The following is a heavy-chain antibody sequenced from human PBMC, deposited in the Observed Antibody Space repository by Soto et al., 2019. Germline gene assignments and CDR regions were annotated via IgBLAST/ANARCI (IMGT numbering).Heavy chain of an antibody. Sequence: QVQLVQSGAEVKKPGSSMKVSCKASGGTFSSYTISWVRQAPGQGLEWMGRIIPILGIANYAQKFQGRVTINANKSTSTAYMELSSLRSEDTAVYYCAGITIGWFDPWGQGTLVTVSS. CDR2: IIPILGIA. CDR3: AGITIGWFDP. CDR1: GGTFSSYT. J-gene: IGHJ5*02. V-gene: IGHV1-69*02. D-gene: IGHD3-10*01.